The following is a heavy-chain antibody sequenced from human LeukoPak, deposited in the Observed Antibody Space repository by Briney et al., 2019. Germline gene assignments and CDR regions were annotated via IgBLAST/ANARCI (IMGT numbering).Heavy chain of an antibody. CDR2: IQQNGIEK. D-gene: IGHD2-15*01. V-gene: IGHV3-7*03. CDR1: GCTFRDIW. J-gene: IGHJ5*02. CDR3: ARDRDRKDL. Sequence: GGPLRLSCEATGCTFRDIWRRWVRQAPGKGLEWVANIQQNGIEKYSVEGRFTISRDNVNSLLYLRINSLRADDTAMYYCARDRDRKDLWGQGTLVTVSS.